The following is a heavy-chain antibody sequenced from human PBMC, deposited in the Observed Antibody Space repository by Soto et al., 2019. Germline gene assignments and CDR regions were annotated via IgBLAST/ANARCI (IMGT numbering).Heavy chain of an antibody. CDR3: AKPAVTLGHSTYHFDY. CDR1: GFTFSSYA. V-gene: IGHV3-23*01. CDR2: ISGSGGST. Sequence: EVPLLESGGGLVQPGGSLRLSCAASGFTFSSYAMSWVRQAPGKGLEWVSAISGSGGSTYYADSVKGRFTISRDNSKNTLYLQMNSLRAEATAVYYCAKPAVTLGHSTYHFDYWGQGTLVTVSS. D-gene: IGHD4-4*01. J-gene: IGHJ4*02.